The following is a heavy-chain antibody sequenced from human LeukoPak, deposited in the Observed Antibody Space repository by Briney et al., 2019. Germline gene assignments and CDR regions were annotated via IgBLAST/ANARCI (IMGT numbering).Heavy chain of an antibody. J-gene: IGHJ3*02. D-gene: IGHD3-16*01. CDR1: GGSISSYY. CDR2: IYYSGST. Sequence: RSSETLSLTCTVSGGSISSYYWSWIRQPPGKGLEWIGYIYYSGSTNYNPSLKSRVTISVDTSKNQFSLKLSSVTAADTAVYYCARNPAWGDAFDIWGQGTMVTVSS. CDR3: ARNPAWGDAFDI. V-gene: IGHV4-59*01.